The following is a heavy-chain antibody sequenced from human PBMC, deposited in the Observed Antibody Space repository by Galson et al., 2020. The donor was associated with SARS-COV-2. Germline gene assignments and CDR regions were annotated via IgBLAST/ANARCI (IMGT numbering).Heavy chain of an antibody. Sequence: TGGSLRLSCAASGFTFSSYAMHWVRQAPGKGLEWVAVISYDGYNKYYADSVKGRFTISRDNSKNTLYLQMNSLRAEDTAVYYCARAQGGSYLADFDYWGQGTLVTVSS. CDR1: GFTFSSYA. J-gene: IGHJ4*02. CDR3: ARAQGGSYLADFDY. CDR2: ISYDGYNK. V-gene: IGHV3-30-3*01. D-gene: IGHD1-26*01.